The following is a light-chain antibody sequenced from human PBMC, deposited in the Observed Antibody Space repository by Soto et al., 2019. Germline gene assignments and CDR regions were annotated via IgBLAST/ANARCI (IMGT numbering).Light chain of an antibody. CDR2: AAS. V-gene: IGKV1-27*01. CDR3: QKYNSAPRA. Sequence: DIQMTQSPSSLSASVGDRVTITCRASQGISSYLAWHQQKPGKVPKLLIYAASTLQSGVPSRFSGSGSGTDFTLTVSSLQPEDVATYYCQKYNSAPRAFGQGTKVDI. CDR1: QGISSY. J-gene: IGKJ1*01.